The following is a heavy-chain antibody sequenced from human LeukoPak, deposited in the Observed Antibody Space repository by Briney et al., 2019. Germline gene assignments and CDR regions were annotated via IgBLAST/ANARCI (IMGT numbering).Heavy chain of an antibody. CDR2: IYYSGST. V-gene: IGHV4-59*08. CDR1: GGSISSYY. CDR3: ARHLPRSSPDIVVVPAAPFDY. D-gene: IGHD2-2*01. J-gene: IGHJ4*02. Sequence: KTSETLSLTCTVSGGSISSYYWSWIRQPPGKGLEWIGYIYYSGSTNYNPSLKSRVTISVDTSKNQFSLKLSSVTAADTAVYYCARHLPRSSPDIVVVPAAPFDYWGQGTLVTVSS.